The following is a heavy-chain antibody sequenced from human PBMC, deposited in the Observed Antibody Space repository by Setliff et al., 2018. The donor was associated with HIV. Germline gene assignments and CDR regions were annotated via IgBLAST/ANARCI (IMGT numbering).Heavy chain of an antibody. CDR1: GFSFSNVW. CDR2: IRSKTAGGTI. D-gene: IGHD3-10*01. CDR3: ASDRVDGSENYYNAFDI. J-gene: IGHJ3*02. V-gene: IGHV3-15*01. Sequence: GGSLRLSCAASGFSFSNVWMSWVRQAPGKRLEWVGRIRSKTAGGTIEYAAPVKGRFTISRDDPENTLYLQMNSLKTEDTAEYYCASDRVDGSENYYNAFDIWGQGTMVTVSS.